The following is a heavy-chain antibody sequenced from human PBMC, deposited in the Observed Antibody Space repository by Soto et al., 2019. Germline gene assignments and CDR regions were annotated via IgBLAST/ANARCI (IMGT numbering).Heavy chain of an antibody. J-gene: IGHJ6*03. CDR3: ASSIRPNIVVVPAAMSPYYYYYMDV. D-gene: IGHD2-2*01. CDR1: GGSISSGGYS. V-gene: IGHV4-30-2*01. Sequence: PSETLSLTCAVSGGSISSGGYSWSWIRQPPGKGLEWIGYIYHSGSTYYNPSLKSRVTISVDRSKNQFSLKLSSVTAADTAVYYCASSIRPNIVVVPAAMSPYYYYYMDVWGKGTTVTVSS. CDR2: IYHSGST.